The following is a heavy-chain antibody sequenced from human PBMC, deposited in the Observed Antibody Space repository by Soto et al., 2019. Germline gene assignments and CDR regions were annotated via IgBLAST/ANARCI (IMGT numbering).Heavy chain of an antibody. Sequence: SETLSLTCSVSGDYIHFGGYYWTWIRQRPGKGLEWMGYIYYTGKTYYNLSLESRLTMSVDRSKNQFSLRLTSVTAADTAVYFCGRDLTSNANCIDPWGQGTQVTVSS. J-gene: IGHJ5*02. D-gene: IGHD2-2*01. V-gene: IGHV4-30-4*01. CDR2: IYYTGKT. CDR3: GRDLTSNANCIDP. CDR1: GDYIHFGGYY.